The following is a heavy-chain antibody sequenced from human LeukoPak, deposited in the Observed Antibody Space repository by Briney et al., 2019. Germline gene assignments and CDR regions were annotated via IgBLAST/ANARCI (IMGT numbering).Heavy chain of an antibody. CDR1: GYIFTDYY. V-gene: IGHV1-2*02. D-gene: IGHD2-21*01. CDR2: INPNSGLT. Sequence: GASVEVSCKASGYIFTDYYLHWVRQAPGQGLEWMGWINPNSGLTNYAKRFQDRVTMTADTSVSTAYMQLTRLTSDDSAVYYCARDIVAVPAVEAEDCWGQGTLVTVTS. J-gene: IGHJ4*02. CDR3: ARDIVAVPAVEAEDC.